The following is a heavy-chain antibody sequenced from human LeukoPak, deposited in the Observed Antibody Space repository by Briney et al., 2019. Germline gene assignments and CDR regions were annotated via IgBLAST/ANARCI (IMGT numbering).Heavy chain of an antibody. D-gene: IGHD3-3*01. J-gene: IGHJ6*03. Sequence: PGGSLRLSCAASGFSFSDAWMSWVRQIPGKGLEWVGRIESKTDGGTTDYAAPVKGRFTISRDDSTNTLYLQMNSLRAEDTAVYYCAKAFGHYDFWSGSNYYYYMDVWGKGTTVTVSS. CDR1: GFSFSDAW. V-gene: IGHV3-15*04. CDR2: IESKTDGGTT. CDR3: AKAFGHYDFWSGSNYYYYMDV.